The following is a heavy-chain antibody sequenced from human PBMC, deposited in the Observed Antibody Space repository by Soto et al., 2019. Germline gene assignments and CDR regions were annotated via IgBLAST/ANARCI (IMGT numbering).Heavy chain of an antibody. CDR1: GFDFNSYS. CDR3: TSSASPDAY. J-gene: IGHJ4*02. CDR2: INSGSTSV. D-gene: IGHD1-26*01. Sequence: TGGSLRLSCVASGFDFNSYSMNWVRQAPGKGLEWISYINSGSTSVFYADSVKGRFTISRDNAKNSLYLQMNSLRAEDTAVYYCTSSASPDAYWGQGTLVTVS. V-gene: IGHV3-48*01.